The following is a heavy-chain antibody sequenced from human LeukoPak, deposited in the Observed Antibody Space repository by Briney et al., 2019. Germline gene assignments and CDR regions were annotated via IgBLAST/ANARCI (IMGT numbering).Heavy chain of an antibody. V-gene: IGHV1-18*01. D-gene: IGHD6-19*01. CDR3: ARLTQRAFWSSGWYWVHDY. Sequence: ASVKVSCKASGYTFTSYGISWVRQAPGQGLEWMGWISAYNGNTNYSQKLQGRVTMTTDTSTSTAYMELRSLRSDDTAVYYCARLTQRAFWSSGWYWVHDYWGQGTLVTVSS. CDR2: ISAYNGNT. CDR1: GYTFTSYG. J-gene: IGHJ4*02.